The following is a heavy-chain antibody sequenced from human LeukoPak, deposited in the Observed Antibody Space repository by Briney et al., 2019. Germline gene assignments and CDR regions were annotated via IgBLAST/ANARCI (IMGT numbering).Heavy chain of an antibody. CDR2: IIPIFGTA. J-gene: IGHJ1*01. Sequence: EASVKVSWKASGGTFSSYAISWVRQAPGQGLEWMGRIIPIFGTANYAQKFQGRVTITADKSTSTAYMELSSLRSEDTAVYYCARDGYKSHAEYFQHWGQGTLVTVSS. CDR3: ARDGYKSHAEYFQH. CDR1: GGTFSSYA. D-gene: IGHD5-24*01. V-gene: IGHV1-69*06.